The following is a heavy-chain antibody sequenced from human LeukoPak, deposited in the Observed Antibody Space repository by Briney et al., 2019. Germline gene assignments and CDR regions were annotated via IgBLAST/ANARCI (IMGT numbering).Heavy chain of an antibody. CDR3: AKEMATIRAFDF. J-gene: IGHJ3*01. CDR2: ISGSGSST. V-gene: IGHV3-23*01. D-gene: IGHD5-24*01. Sequence: GGSLRLSSAASGFTFSTYAMSWVRQAPGKGLEWVSVISGSGSSTYYADSVKGRFTISRDNSKNTLYLQMNSLRAEDTAVYYCAKEMATIRAFDFWGQGKMVTVSS. CDR1: GFTFSTYA.